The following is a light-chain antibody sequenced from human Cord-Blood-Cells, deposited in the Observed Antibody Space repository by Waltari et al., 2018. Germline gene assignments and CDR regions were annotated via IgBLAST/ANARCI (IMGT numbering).Light chain of an antibody. CDR3: SSYTSSSTPVV. CDR2: DVS. CDR1: TRAVGGYNF. V-gene: IGLV2-14*01. Sequence: QSALTQPASVSGSPGQSITISCTGTTRAVGGYNFVSWYQQPPGKAPKLMIYDVSKRPSGVSNRFSGSKSGNTASLTISGLQAEDEADYYCSSYTSSSTPVVFGGGTKLTVL. J-gene: IGLJ2*01.